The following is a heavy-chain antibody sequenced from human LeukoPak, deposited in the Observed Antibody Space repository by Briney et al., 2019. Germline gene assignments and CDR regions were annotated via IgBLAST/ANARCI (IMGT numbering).Heavy chain of an antibody. CDR1: GGSISSYY. Sequence: SETLSLTCTVSGGSISSYYWSWIRQPPGKGLEWIGYIYYSGSTNYNPSLKSRVTISVDTSKNQFSLKLSSVTAADTAVYYCAGGEEGMVVDYWGQGTLVTVSS. J-gene: IGHJ4*02. CDR2: IYYSGST. D-gene: IGHD3-10*01. V-gene: IGHV4-59*01. CDR3: AGGEEGMVVDY.